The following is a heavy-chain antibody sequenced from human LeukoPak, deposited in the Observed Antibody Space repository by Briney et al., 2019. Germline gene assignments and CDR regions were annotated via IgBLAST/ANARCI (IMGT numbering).Heavy chain of an antibody. CDR1: GFPFSVYE. Sequence: GGSLRLSCTVSGFPFSVYEMIWVRQAPGKGLEWVSNIGSSGTPRYYAESVKGRFSISRDNAENSLFLQMNSLRVEDTGIYYCALLAVASDFDYWGQGALVTVSS. J-gene: IGHJ4*02. CDR2: IGSSGTPR. V-gene: IGHV3-48*03. CDR3: ALLAVASDFDY. D-gene: IGHD6-19*01.